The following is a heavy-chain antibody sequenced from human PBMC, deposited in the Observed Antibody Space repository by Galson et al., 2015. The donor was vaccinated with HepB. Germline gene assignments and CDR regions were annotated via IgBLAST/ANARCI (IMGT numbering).Heavy chain of an antibody. CDR1: GFTFRTYT. V-gene: IGHV3-30*04. CDR3: ARAENCGGGECWLVDS. Sequence: SLRLSCAASGFTFRTYTFHWFRQAPGKGLEWVALISSDGSKNHYADSARGRFTISRDNSWNTVYLQMSSLRPEDTAVYYCARAENCGGGECWLVDSWGLGTQVTVSS. CDR2: ISSDGSKN. D-gene: IGHD2-21*01. J-gene: IGHJ5*01.